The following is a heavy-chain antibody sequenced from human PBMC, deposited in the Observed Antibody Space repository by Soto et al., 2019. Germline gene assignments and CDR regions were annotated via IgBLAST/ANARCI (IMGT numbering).Heavy chain of an antibody. J-gene: IGHJ6*02. CDR3: ARVYGSGSYYNVAYYYYGMDV. Sequence: GGSLRLSCAASGFTFSSYAMHWVRQAPGKGLEWVAVISYDGSNKYYADSVKGRFTISRDNSKNTLYLQMNSLRAEDTAVYYCARVYGSGSYYNVAYYYYGMDVWGQGTTVTVSS. V-gene: IGHV3-30-3*01. CDR1: GFTFSSYA. D-gene: IGHD3-10*01. CDR2: ISYDGSNK.